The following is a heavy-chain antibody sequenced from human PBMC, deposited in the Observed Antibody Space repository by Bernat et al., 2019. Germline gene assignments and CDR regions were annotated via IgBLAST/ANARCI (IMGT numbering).Heavy chain of an antibody. V-gene: IGHV5-10-1*03. J-gene: IGHJ4*02. CDR1: GYSFTSYW. CDR2: IDPSDSYT. Sequence: EVQLVQSGAEVKKPGESLRISCKGSGYSFTSYWISWVRQMPGKGLEWMGRIDPSDSYTNYSPSFQGHVTLSANKSINTAYLQWSSLKASDTAMYYCAISITMVRGVMGIYFDYWGQGTLVTVSS. D-gene: IGHD3-10*01. CDR3: AISITMVRGVMGIYFDY.